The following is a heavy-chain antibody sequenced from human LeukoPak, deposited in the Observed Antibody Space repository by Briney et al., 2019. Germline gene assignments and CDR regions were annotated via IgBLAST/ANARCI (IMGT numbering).Heavy chain of an antibody. CDR3: TNYDILTGGFDY. D-gene: IGHD3-9*01. CDR2: IYSSGST. Sequence: PSETLSLTCTVSGGSIRSYYWSWIRQPAGKGLEWIGRIYSSGSTNYNPSLKSRVTMSVDTSKNQFSLKLSSVTAADTAVYYCTNYDILTGGFDYWGQGTLVTVSS. J-gene: IGHJ4*02. CDR1: GGSIRSYY. V-gene: IGHV4-4*07.